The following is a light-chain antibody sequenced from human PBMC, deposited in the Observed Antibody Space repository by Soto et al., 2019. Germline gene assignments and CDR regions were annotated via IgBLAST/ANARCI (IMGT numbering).Light chain of an antibody. CDR1: SSNVGFNA. Sequence: QSVLTQPPSASGAPGQRVTLSCIGGSSNVGFNAVNWYQQLPGAAPKLLIHGNSQRPSGVPDRFSGSKSGTSASLAIIGLRADDEAHYYCAAWDDSLRGVVFGGGTKLTVL. CDR3: AAWDDSLRGVV. J-gene: IGLJ2*01. V-gene: IGLV1-47*02. CDR2: GNS.